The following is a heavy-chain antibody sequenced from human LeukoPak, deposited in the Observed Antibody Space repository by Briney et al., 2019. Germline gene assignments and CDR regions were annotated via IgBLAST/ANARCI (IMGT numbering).Heavy chain of an antibody. CDR1: GLTFSSYS. J-gene: IGHJ4*02. CDR3: ASGDYYDSSGRRALDY. V-gene: IGHV3-21*01. D-gene: IGHD3-22*01. Sequence: GGSLRLSCAASGLTFSSYSMNWVRQAPGKGLEWVSSISSSSSYIYYADSVKGRFTISRDNAKNSLYLQMNSLRAEDTAVYYCASGDYYDSSGRRALDYWGQGTLVTVSS. CDR2: ISSSSSYI.